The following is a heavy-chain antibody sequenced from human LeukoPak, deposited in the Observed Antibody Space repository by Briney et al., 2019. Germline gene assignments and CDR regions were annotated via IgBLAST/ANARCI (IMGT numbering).Heavy chain of an antibody. Sequence: PSATLSLTCTVFGDSINSHYWSWVRQAPGKGLEWIGYIFYSGNTNYRPSLKSRVTISIDTSKKQFSLRLTSVTTADTAVYFCARTGDYSSSTGGWFDPWGQGTLVTVSS. V-gene: IGHV4-59*11. J-gene: IGHJ5*02. CDR1: GDSINSHY. D-gene: IGHD4-11*01. CDR3: ARTGDYSSSTGGWFDP. CDR2: IFYSGNT.